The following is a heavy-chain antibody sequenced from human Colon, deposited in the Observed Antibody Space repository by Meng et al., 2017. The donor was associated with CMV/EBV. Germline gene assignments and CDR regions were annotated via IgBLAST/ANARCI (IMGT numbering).Heavy chain of an antibody. CDR1: GYTFTGYY. J-gene: IGHJ6*02. CDR2: INPNSGGT. V-gene: IGHV1-2*02. Sequence: ASVKVSCKASGYTFTGYYMHWVRQAPGQGLEWMGWINPNSGGTNYAQKFQGRVTMTRDTSISTAYMELSRLRSDDTAVYYCARGVVVVPAAIIGAYYYYGMDVWGQGTTVTVSS. CDR3: ARGVVVVPAAIIGAYYYYGMDV. D-gene: IGHD2-2*01.